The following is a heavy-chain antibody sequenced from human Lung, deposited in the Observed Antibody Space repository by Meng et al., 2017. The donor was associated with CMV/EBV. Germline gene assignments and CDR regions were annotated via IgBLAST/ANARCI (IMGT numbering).Heavy chain of an antibody. V-gene: IGHV4-30-4*01. CDR1: GGSISSGDYY. CDR2: IYYSGST. Sequence: QGQLQESGPGLVTPSQTLSLTCNVSGGSISSGDYYWSWIRQPPGKGLEWIGYIYYSGSTYYNPSLKSRVTISVDTSKNQFSLKLSSVTAADTAVYYCARDRTTGRYFDYWGQGTLVTVSS. CDR3: ARDRTTGRYFDY. J-gene: IGHJ4*02. D-gene: IGHD4-11*01.